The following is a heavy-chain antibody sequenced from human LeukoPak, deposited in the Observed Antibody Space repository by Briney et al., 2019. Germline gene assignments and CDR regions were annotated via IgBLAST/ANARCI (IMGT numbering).Heavy chain of an antibody. J-gene: IGHJ6*02. CDR3: ARTDYGGNTYYHYYGMDV. D-gene: IGHD4-23*01. CDR1: GYSFTSYW. CDR2: IYPGDSDT. V-gene: IGHV5-51*03. Sequence: PGESLKISCKGSGYSFTSYWIGWVRQMPGKGLEWMGIIYPGDSDTRYSPSFQGQVTISADKSISTAYLQWSSLKASDTAMYYCARTDYGGNTYYHYYGMDVWGQGTTVTVSS.